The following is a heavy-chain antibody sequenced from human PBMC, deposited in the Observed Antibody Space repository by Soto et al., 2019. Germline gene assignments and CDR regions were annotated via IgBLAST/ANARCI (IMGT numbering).Heavy chain of an antibody. Sequence: GGSLRLSCAASGFTVSSNYMSWVLQAPGKGLEWVSAISGSGGSTYYADSVKGRFTISRDNSKNTLYLQMNSLRAEDTAVYYCAKSFNYYDSSGYYFGGTDHDAFAIWGQGTMVTVSS. V-gene: IGHV3-23*01. D-gene: IGHD3-22*01. CDR1: GFTVSSNY. CDR3: AKSFNYYDSSGYYFGGTDHDAFAI. CDR2: ISGSGGST. J-gene: IGHJ3*02.